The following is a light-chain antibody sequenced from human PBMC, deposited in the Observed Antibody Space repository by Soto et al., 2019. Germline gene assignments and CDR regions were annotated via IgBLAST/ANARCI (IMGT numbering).Light chain of an antibody. V-gene: IGLV1-47*01. J-gene: IGLJ2*01. CDR3: AAWDDSLVV. Sequence: QSVLTQPPSASGTPGQTVTISCSGSSSNIGSAYIYWYQHLPGTAPKLLIYRNNQRPSGVPDRFSASKSGTSASLAISGLRSEDEADYYCAAWDDSLVVFGGGTKLTDL. CDR1: SSNIGSAY. CDR2: RNN.